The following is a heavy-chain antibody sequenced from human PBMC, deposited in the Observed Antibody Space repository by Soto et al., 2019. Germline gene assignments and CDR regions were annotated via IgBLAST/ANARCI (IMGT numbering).Heavy chain of an antibody. CDR1: GGSISSGGYY. J-gene: IGHJ3*02. V-gene: IGHV4-31*03. CDR3: ARDPNYYGSGSGAI. D-gene: IGHD3-10*01. CDR2: IYYSGST. Sequence: QVQLQESGPGLEKPSQTLSLTCTVSGGSISSGGYYWSWSRQHPGKGLEWIGYIYYSGSTYYNPSLKSRVTISVDTSKNQFSLKLSSVTAADTAVYYCARDPNYYGSGSGAIWGQGTMVTVSS.